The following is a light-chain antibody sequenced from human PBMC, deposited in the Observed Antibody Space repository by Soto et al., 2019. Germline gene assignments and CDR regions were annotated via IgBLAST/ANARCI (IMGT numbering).Light chain of an antibody. CDR2: EVA. J-gene: IGLJ1*01. V-gene: IGLV2-14*01. CDR1: SIDVGGYKS. CDR3: NSYSSSTSLPYV. Sequence: QSALTQPASVSGSPGQSITISCTGTSIDVGGYKSVSWYQQHPGKAPKLMIYEVANRPSGVSNRFSGSKSGNTASLTISALQAEDEADYFCNSYSSSTSLPYVFGTGTKVTVL.